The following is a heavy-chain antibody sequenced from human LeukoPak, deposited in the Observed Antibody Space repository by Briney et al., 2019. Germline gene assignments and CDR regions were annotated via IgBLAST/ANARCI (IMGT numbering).Heavy chain of an antibody. J-gene: IGHJ4*02. Sequence: GGSLRLSSAASGFTFSSNWMNWVRQVPGKVLVWVSRIASDGNNRDYADSVKGRFTISRDNAKNTLYLQMNSLRVEDTAVYYCASGRPHGNAYWGQGTLVTVSS. V-gene: IGHV3-74*01. CDR2: IASDGNNR. D-gene: IGHD4-23*01. CDR3: ASGRPHGNAY. CDR1: GFTFSSNW.